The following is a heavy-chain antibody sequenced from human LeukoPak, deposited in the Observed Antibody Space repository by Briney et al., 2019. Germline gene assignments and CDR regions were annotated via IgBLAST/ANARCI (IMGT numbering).Heavy chain of an antibody. J-gene: IGHJ4*02. D-gene: IGHD3-3*01. CDR3: ARDLGPPDYDFWSGSDY. CDR2: ISAYNGNT. V-gene: IGHV1-18*01. CDR1: GYTSTSYG. Sequence: ASVKVSCKASGYTSTSYGISWVRQAPGQGLEWMGWISAYNGNTNYAQKLQGRVTMTTDTSTSTAYMELRSLRSDDTAVYYCARDLGPPDYDFWSGSDYWGQGTLVTVSS.